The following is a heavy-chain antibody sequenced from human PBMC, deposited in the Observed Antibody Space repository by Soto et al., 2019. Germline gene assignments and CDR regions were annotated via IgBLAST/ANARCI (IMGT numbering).Heavy chain of an antibody. V-gene: IGHV3-23*01. CDR2: ISGSGDNT. D-gene: IGHD2-21*02. CDR1: GFTFSSYA. CDR3: AKPGGVTPTFAYFQH. J-gene: IGHJ1*01. Sequence: EVQLLESGGGLVQPGGSLRLSCAASGFTFSSYAVTWVRQAPGKGLELVSSISGSGDNTYYADSVKGRFTISRDNSKNMLYLQIDNLRAEDTAVYYCAKPGGVTPTFAYFQHWCQGTQVTVSS.